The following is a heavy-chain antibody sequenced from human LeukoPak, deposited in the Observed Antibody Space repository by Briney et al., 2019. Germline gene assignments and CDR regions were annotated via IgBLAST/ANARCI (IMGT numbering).Heavy chain of an antibody. CDR3: ATRDRAFDY. CDR2: IIPIFGTA. CDR1: GGTFSSYA. Sequence: ASVKVSCKASGGTFSSYAISWVRQAPGRGLEWMGGIIPIFGTANYAQKFQGRVTITADESTGTAYMELSSLRSEDTAVYCCATRDRAFDYWGQGTLVTVSS. J-gene: IGHJ4*02. V-gene: IGHV1-69*13.